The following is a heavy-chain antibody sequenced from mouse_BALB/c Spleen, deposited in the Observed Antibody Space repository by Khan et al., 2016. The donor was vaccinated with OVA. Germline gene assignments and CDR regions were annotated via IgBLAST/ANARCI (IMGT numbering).Heavy chain of an antibody. CDR1: GFTFSTYA. CDR3: ASHLTGSFAY. V-gene: IGHV5-6*01. Sequence: EVALVESVGDLVKPGGSLRLSCAASGFTFSTYAMSWVRPPPDKRLACVATLNSDGFYTYYPDTVKGRFTIPRNNAENTLYLQMSSLTSEDTAIYYCASHLTGSFAYWGQGTLVTVSA. CDR2: LNSDGFYT. J-gene: IGHJ3*01. D-gene: IGHD4-1*01.